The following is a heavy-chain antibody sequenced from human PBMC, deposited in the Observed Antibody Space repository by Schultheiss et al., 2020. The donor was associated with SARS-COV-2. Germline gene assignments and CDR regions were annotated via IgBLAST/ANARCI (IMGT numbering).Heavy chain of an antibody. J-gene: IGHJ6*03. Sequence: GGSLRLSCAASGFTFSSYAMSWVRQAPGKGLEWVSTISGSGGSTYYADSVKGRFTISRDNSKNTLYLKMNSLRAEDTAVYYCAKGTEEIRSTRVYYYYYMDVWGKGTTVTVSS. CDR1: GFTFSSYA. CDR2: ISGSGGST. CDR3: AKGTEEIRSTRVYYYYYMDV. D-gene: IGHD2-2*01. V-gene: IGHV3-23*01.